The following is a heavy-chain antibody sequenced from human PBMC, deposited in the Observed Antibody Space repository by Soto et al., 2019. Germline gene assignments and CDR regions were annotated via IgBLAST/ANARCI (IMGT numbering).Heavy chain of an antibody. CDR3: ARHVVGYCSGGSCYSKYFDY. CDR1: GYSFTSYW. Sequence: GESLKISCKGSGYSFTSYWIGWVRQMPGKGLEWMGIIYPGDSDTGYSPSFQGQVTISADKSISTAYLQWSSLKASDTAMYYCARHVVGYCSGGSCYSKYFDYWGQGTLVTVSS. CDR2: IYPGDSDT. V-gene: IGHV5-51*01. D-gene: IGHD2-15*01. J-gene: IGHJ4*02.